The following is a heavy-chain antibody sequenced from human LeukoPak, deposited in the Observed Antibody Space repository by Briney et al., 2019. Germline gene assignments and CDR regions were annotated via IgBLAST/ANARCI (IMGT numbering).Heavy chain of an antibody. CDR3: ARATYYYGSGSYYYYYYHMDV. CDR2: INTDGSST. Sequence: GGSLRLSCAASGFTFSSYWMHWVRQAPGKGLVWVSRINTDGSSTSYADSVKGRFTISRDNAKNTLYLQMNSLRAEDTAVYYCARATYYYGSGSYYYYYYHMDVWGKGTTVTVSS. CDR1: GFTFSSYW. D-gene: IGHD3-10*01. V-gene: IGHV3-74*01. J-gene: IGHJ6*03.